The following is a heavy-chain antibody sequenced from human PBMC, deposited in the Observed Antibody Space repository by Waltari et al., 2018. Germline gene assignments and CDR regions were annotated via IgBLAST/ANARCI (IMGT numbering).Heavy chain of an antibody. CDR3: ARGRVAARYYYYMDV. V-gene: IGHV4-34*01. CDR1: GGSFSGYY. J-gene: IGHJ6*03. Sequence: QVQLQQWGAGLLKPSETLSLTCAVYGGSFSGYYWRWIRQPPGKGLEWIGEIKHSGRNNYNPALKSRVTISVDTSKNQFSLKLSSVTAADTAVYYCARGRVAARYYYYMDVWGKGTTVTVSS. CDR2: IKHSGRN. D-gene: IGHD6-6*01.